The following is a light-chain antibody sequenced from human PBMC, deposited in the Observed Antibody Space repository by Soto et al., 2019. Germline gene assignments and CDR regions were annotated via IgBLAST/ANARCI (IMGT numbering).Light chain of an antibody. Sequence: QSVLTQPPSASGSPGQSVTISCTGTSSDVGGYNYVSWYQQHPGKAPKFLIFEVSRRPSGVPDRFSGSKSGITASLTVSGLQADDEADYYCSSYAGSNNPVIFGGGTKLTVL. CDR2: EVS. CDR3: SSYAGSNNPVI. CDR1: SSDVGGYNY. J-gene: IGLJ2*01. V-gene: IGLV2-8*01.